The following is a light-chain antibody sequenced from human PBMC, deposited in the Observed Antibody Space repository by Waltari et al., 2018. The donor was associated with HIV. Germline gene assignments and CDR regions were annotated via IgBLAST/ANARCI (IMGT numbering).Light chain of an antibody. V-gene: IGLV1-47*01. CDR3: ASWDDILSSVI. CDR1: RTNIGSNF. CDR2: KTN. J-gene: IGLJ2*01. Sequence: QSVLTQPPSASGTPGQRVTISCSGGRTNIGSNFVYWYHQLPGTAPKLLISKTNQRPSGVPDRVAGSKSGSSASLTSSGLRSEDEAVYYCASWDDILSSVIFGGGTKVTVL.